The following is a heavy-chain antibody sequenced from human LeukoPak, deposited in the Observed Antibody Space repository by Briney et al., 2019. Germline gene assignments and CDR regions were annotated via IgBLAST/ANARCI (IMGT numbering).Heavy chain of an antibody. CDR1: GGSFSGYY. V-gene: IGHV4-34*01. Sequence: SETLSLTCAVYGGSFSGYYWSWIRQPPGKGLEWIGSIYYSGSTYYNPSLKSRVTISVDTSKNQFSLKLSSVTAADTAVYYCARHCTGSGSYYHFDYWGQGTLVTVSS. CDR2: IYYSGST. D-gene: IGHD3-10*01. J-gene: IGHJ4*02. CDR3: ARHCTGSGSYYHFDY.